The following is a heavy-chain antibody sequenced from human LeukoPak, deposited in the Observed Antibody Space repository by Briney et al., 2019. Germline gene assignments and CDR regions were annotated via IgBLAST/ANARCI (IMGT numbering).Heavy chain of an antibody. CDR3: ARDLVNY. D-gene: IGHD6-6*01. CDR1: GFTFSSYS. CDR2: IKQDGSDK. J-gene: IGHJ4*02. Sequence: GGSLRLSCAAPGFTFSSYSMNWVRQAPGKGLEWVATIKQDGSDKYYVDSVKGRFTISRDNAKNSLYLQMNSLRAEDTAVYYCARDLVNYWGQGTLVTVSS. V-gene: IGHV3-7*04.